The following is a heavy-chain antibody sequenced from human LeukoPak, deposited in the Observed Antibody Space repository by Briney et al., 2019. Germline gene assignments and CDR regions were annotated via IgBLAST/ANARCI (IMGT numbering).Heavy chain of an antibody. CDR1: GGTFSSYA. CDR3: SLGGTGYYNVWARSYYFDY. V-gene: IGHV1-69*13. D-gene: IGHD3-9*01. J-gene: IGHJ4*02. CDR2: IIPIFGTA. Sequence: GASVKVSCKASGGTFSSYAISWVRQAPGQGLEWMGGIIPIFGTANYAQKFQGRVTITADESTSTAYMELSSLRSEDTAVYYCSLGGTGYYNVWARSYYFDYWGQGTLVTVSS.